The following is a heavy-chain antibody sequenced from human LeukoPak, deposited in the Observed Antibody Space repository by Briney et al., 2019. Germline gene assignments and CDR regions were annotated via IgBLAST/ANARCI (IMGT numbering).Heavy chain of an antibody. Sequence: GGSLRLSCAASGFTFSSYTMHWVRQAPGKGLEWVAVISYDGSEKYYADSVKGRFTLSRDNSQNTLYLQMNGLRAEDTAVYYCARDLASGSGYSDLDYWGQGTLVTVSS. J-gene: IGHJ4*02. CDR1: GFTFSSYT. CDR2: ISYDGSEK. D-gene: IGHD3-22*01. CDR3: ARDLASGSGYSDLDY. V-gene: IGHV3-30-3*01.